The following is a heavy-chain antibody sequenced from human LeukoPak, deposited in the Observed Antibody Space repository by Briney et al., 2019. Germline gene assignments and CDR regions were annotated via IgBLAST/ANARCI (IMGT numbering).Heavy chain of an antibody. V-gene: IGHV4-61*01. Sequence: SETLSLTCTVSGGSVTSGTYYWTWIRQAPGERLEWIGCIHYSGNTNYNPSLKSRLTISVDTSKNQFSLRLSSVTAADTAMYYCATLPTFDPWGQGTLVTVSS. CDR2: IHYSGNT. CDR3: ATLPTFDP. CDR1: GGSVTSGTYY. J-gene: IGHJ5*02.